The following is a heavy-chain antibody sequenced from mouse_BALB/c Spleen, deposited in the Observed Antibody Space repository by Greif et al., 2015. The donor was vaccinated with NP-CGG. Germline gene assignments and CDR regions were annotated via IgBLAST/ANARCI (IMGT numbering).Heavy chain of an antibody. V-gene: IGHV1S81*02. CDR2: INPSNGGT. J-gene: IGHJ4*01. CDR3: TRSGYDYYAMDY. CDR1: GYTFTSYY. D-gene: IGHD3-1*01. Sequence: VQLQQSGAELVKPGASVKLSCKASGYTFTSYYMYWVKQRPGQGLEWIGEINPSNGGTNFNEKFKSKATLTVDKSSSTAYMQLSSLTSEDSAVYYCTRSGYDYYAMDYWGQGTLVTVSS.